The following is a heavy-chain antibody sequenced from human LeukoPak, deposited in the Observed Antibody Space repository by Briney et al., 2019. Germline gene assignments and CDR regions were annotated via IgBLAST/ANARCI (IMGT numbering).Heavy chain of an antibody. Sequence: PGGSLTLSCEASGFTFSDSAMSWVRKASGRGLEWVSLISASGANSYYADSVKGRFTVSRDSSKNTLHLQMNSLRAEDTAVYYCARDIELSCWGQGTLVTVSS. CDR2: ISASGANS. CDR3: ARDIELSC. V-gene: IGHV3-23*01. D-gene: IGHD1-26*01. J-gene: IGHJ4*02. CDR1: GFTFSDSA.